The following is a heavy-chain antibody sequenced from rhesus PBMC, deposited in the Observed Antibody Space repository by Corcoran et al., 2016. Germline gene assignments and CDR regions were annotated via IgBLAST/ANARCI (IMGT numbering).Heavy chain of an antibody. CDR1: GYSISSGYG. CDR2: ISYSGST. J-gene: IGHJ2*01. CDR3: ARDFRSGIYRDHGYFDL. D-gene: IGHD2-27*01. V-gene: IGHV4-122*02. Sequence: QLQLQESGPGLVKPSETLSLTCAVSGYSISSGYGWSWIRQPPGKVLEWIGYISYSGSTSNNPSLKSRVTISRGTSKNQLSLKLSSVTAADTAVYYCARDFRSGIYRDHGYFDLWGPGTPITISS.